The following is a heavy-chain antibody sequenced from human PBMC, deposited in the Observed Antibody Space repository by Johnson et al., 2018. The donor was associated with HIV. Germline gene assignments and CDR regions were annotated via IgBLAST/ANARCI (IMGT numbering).Heavy chain of an antibody. CDR1: GFTFSNYA. Sequence: QVQLVESGGGVVQPGRSLRLSCAASGFTFSNYAMHWVRQAPGKGLEWVAIISYDGSNKYYADSVKGRFTISRDNSKNTLYLQMNSLRPEDTAVYYCARDGSVFGVVGFFDIWGQGTMVTVSS. D-gene: IGHD3-3*01. CDR3: ARDGSVFGVVGFFDI. V-gene: IGHV3-30-3*01. CDR2: ISYDGSNK. J-gene: IGHJ3*02.